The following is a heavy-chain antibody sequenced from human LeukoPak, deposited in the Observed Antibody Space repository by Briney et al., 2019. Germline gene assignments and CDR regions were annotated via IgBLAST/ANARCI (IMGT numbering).Heavy chain of an antibody. J-gene: IGHJ4*02. V-gene: IGHV3-21*01. CDR3: ARDLHSSSWYWTFDY. CDR2: ISSSSSYI. CDR1: GFTFSSYS. Sequence: GGSLRLSCAAPGFTFSSYSMNWVRQAPGKGLEWVSSISSSSSYIYYADSVKGRFTISRDNAKNSLYLQMNGLRAEDTAVYYCARDLHSSSWYWTFDYWGQGTLVTVSS. D-gene: IGHD6-13*01.